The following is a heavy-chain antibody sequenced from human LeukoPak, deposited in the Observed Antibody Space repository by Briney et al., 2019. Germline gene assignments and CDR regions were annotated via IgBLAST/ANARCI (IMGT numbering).Heavy chain of an antibody. Sequence: PSETLSLTCTVSGGSISSYYWSWIRQPPGKGLEWIGYIYYSGSTNYNPSLKSRVTISVDTSKNQFSLKLSSVTAADTAVYYCAIHDYGDPPPFVAFVVWGQGKMVPVS. V-gene: IGHV4-59*01. J-gene: IGHJ3*01. CDR1: GGSISSYY. CDR3: AIHDYGDPPPFVAFVV. CDR2: IYYSGST. D-gene: IGHD4-17*01.